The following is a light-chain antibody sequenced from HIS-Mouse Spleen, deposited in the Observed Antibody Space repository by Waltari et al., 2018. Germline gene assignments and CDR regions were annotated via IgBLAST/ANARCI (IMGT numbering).Light chain of an antibody. J-gene: IGLJ1*01. Sequence: QSALTQPASVSGSPGQSITLPCTGTSSDVGGYNYVSWYQQHPGKAPKLKIYEVSNRPSGVSNRFSGSKSGNTASLTISGLQAEDEADYYCSSYTSSSTYVFGTGTKVTVL. CDR2: EVS. CDR3: SSYTSSSTYV. V-gene: IGLV2-14*01. CDR1: SSDVGGYNY.